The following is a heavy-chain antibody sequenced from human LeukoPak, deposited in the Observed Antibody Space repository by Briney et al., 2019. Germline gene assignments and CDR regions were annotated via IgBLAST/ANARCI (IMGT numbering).Heavy chain of an antibody. J-gene: IGHJ4*02. D-gene: IGHD4-17*01. V-gene: IGHV4-30-4*02. CDR2: IYYSGST. CDR3: PRAFIVRYGDAEFDY. CDR1: GGSISSGDYY. Sequence: SETLSLTCTVSGGSISSGDYYWSWIRQPPGKVLEWIGYIYYSGSTYYNPSLKSRVTISVDTSKNQFSLKLSSVSTADKAVYYCPRAFIVRYGDAEFDYWGQGTLVTVSS.